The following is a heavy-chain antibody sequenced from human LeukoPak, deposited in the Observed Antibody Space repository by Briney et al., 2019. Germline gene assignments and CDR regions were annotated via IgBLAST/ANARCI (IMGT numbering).Heavy chain of an antibody. CDR2: ISANAKSA. CDR1: GFTFSNYA. D-gene: IGHD1-26*01. V-gene: IGHV3-23*01. J-gene: IGHJ4*02. Sequence: GGSLRLSCAASGFTFSNYAMGWVRQAPGEGLEWVSPISANAKSAYYADSVKGRFTISRDNSKNTLYLQMNSLRAEDTAVYYCAKDWRGGAYDYFDYWGQETLVPVPS. CDR3: AKDWRGGAYDYFDY.